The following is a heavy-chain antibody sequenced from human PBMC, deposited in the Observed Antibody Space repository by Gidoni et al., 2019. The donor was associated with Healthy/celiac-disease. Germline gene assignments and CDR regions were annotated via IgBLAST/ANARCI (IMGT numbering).Heavy chain of an antibody. J-gene: IGHJ3*02. Sequence: QVQLVESGGGVVQPGRSLRLSRAASGFTFGSSGMHWVRQAPGKGLEWVAVIWYDGSNKYYADSVKGRFTISRDNSKNTLYLQMNSLRAEDTAVYYCASGYCSGGSCYRGDAFDIWGQGTMVTVSS. V-gene: IGHV3-33*01. CDR3: ASGYCSGGSCYRGDAFDI. CDR2: IWYDGSNK. D-gene: IGHD2-15*01. CDR1: GFTFGSSG.